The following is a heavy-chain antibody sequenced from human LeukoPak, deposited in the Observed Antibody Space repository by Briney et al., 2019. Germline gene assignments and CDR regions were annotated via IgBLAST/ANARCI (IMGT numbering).Heavy chain of an antibody. J-gene: IGHJ4*02. V-gene: IGHV3-30-3*01. CDR1: GFTLSSFA. CDR3: ARAHAGTRRGNQPFDY. D-gene: IGHD1-1*01. Sequence: PGGSLRLSCAASGFTLSSFALNWVRQAPGKGLEWVSVISYDGSNTYYADSVKGRFIISRDNSKNTLYLQMNSLRAEDTAVYYCARAHAGTRRGNQPFDYWGQGTLVTVSS. CDR2: ISYDGSNT.